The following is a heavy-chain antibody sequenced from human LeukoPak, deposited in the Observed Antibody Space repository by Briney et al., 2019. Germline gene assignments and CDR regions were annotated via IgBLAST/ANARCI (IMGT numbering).Heavy chain of an antibody. CDR1: GFTFSSYW. D-gene: IGHD3-9*01. J-gene: IGHJ5*02. V-gene: IGHV3-7*01. CDR3: ARNIFYWRNWFDT. CDR2: IKQDGSEK. Sequence: GGSLRPSCAASGFTFSSYWMSWVRQAPGKGLEWVANIKQDGSEKYYVDSVKGRFIISRDNAKNSLYLQMNSLRAEDTAVYYCARNIFYWRNWFDTWGQGTLVTVSS.